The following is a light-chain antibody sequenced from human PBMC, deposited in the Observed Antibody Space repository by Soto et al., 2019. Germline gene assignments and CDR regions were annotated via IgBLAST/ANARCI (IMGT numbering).Light chain of an antibody. CDR1: SSDVGGYNY. CDR2: DVS. Sequence: QSVLTQPASVSGSPGQSITISCTGTSSDVGGYNYVSWYQHHPGKAPRLMIYDVSSRPSGVSNRFSGSKSGNTASLTISGLQAEDEAAYYCSSYTSNYTPVFGGGTKLTVL. CDR3: SSYTSNYTPV. J-gene: IGLJ2*01. V-gene: IGLV2-14*03.